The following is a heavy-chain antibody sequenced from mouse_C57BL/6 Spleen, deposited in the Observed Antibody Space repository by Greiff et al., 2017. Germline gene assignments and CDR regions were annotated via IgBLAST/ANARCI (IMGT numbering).Heavy chain of an antibody. Sequence: VQLQQPGAELVRPGSSVKLSCKASGYTFTSYWMHWVKQRPIQGLEWIGNIDPSNSETNYNQKFKNKATLTVDKSSSTAYMQLSSLTSEDSAVYYCARYGYYVIYADWGQGVLVTVAA. CDR1: GYTFTSYW. D-gene: IGHD2-1*01. J-gene: IGHJ3*01. CDR3: ARYGYYVIYAD. CDR2: IDPSNSET. V-gene: IGHV1-52*01.